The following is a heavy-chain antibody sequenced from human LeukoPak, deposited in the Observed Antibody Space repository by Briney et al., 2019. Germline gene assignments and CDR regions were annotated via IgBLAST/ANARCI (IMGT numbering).Heavy chain of an antibody. CDR2: ISGDGYST. D-gene: IGHD2-15*01. J-gene: IGHJ4*02. CDR1: GFTFRTYV. Sequence: GASLRLSCSASGFTFRTYVMYWVRQAPGRGLEYVSAISGDGYSTYADSVKGRFTIPRDNSKNTLYLQMSSLRAEDTAVYYCVKAQGYCSGGTCYFDYWGQGTLVTVSS. CDR3: VKAQGYCSGGTCYFDY. V-gene: IGHV3-64D*06.